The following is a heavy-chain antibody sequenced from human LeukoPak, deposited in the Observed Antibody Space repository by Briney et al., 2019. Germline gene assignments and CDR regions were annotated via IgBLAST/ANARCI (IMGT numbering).Heavy chain of an antibody. J-gene: IGHJ4*02. V-gene: IGHV3-23*01. CDR3: AKYLAGGWYYIDC. Sequence: GGSLILSCAASGFTFSSNHMSWVRQAPGKGLEWVSGISGRGDSTYYTESVKGRFTISRDNSKNTLYLEMNSLRAEDTAVYYCAKYLAGGWYYIDCWGQGTLVTVSS. CDR2: ISGRGDST. CDR1: GFTFSSNH. D-gene: IGHD6-19*01.